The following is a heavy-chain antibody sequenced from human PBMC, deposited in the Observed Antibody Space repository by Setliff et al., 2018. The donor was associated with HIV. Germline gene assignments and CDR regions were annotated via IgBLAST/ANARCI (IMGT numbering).Heavy chain of an antibody. CDR1: GYTFTNYD. V-gene: IGHV1-8*02. Sequence: ASVKVSCKASGYTFTNYDINWVRQATGQGLEWMGWINPNSGGTDYAQKFQGRVTMTRDTSISTAYMELSSLTSEDTAVYYCARGKGVGGVIITGGLDVWGKGTTVTVSS. CDR2: INPNSGGT. CDR3: ARGKGVGGVIITGGLDV. D-gene: IGHD3-10*01. J-gene: IGHJ6*04.